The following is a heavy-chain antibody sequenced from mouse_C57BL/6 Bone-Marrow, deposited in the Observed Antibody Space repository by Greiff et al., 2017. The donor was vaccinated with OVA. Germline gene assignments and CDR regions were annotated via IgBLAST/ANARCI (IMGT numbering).Heavy chain of an antibody. J-gene: IGHJ3*01. V-gene: IGHV1-54*01. CDR1: GYAFTNYL. CDR2: INPGSGGT. D-gene: IGHD3-2*02. CDR3: ARWRSGYVGFAY. Sequence: QVQLQQSGAELVRPGTSVKVSCKASGYAFTNYLIEWVKQRPGQGLEWIGVINPGSGGTNYNEKFKGKATLTADKSSSTAYMQLSSLTSEDSAVYFCARWRSGYVGFAYWGQGTLVTVSA.